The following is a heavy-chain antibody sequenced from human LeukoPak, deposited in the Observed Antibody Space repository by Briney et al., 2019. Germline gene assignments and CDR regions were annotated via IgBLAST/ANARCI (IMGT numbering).Heavy chain of an antibody. CDR2: FYPEDGET. J-gene: IGHJ4*02. D-gene: IGHD6-19*01. V-gene: IGHV1-24*01. CDR3: ATARPGYSSGWFVDWDY. Sequence: ASVKVSCKVSGYTLTELSMHWVRQAPGKGLEWMGGFYPEDGETIYAQKFQGRVTMTEDTSTDTAYMELSSLRSEDTAVYYCATARPGYSSGWFVDWDYWGQGTLVTVSS. CDR1: GYTLTELS.